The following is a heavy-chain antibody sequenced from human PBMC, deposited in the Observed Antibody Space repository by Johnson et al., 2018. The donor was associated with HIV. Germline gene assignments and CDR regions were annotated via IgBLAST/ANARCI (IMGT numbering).Heavy chain of an antibody. CDR2: IKQDGSEK. CDR3: ASSFTANI. D-gene: IGHD5-18*01. Sequence: VQLVESGGGVARPGGSLRLSCAASGFTFDDYGMNWVRQAPGKGLEWVANIKQDGSEKYYVDSVKGRFTISRDNAKNSLYLQMNSLRAEDTAVYYCASSFTANIWGQGTMVSVSS. CDR1: GFTFDDYG. J-gene: IGHJ3*02. V-gene: IGHV3-7*01.